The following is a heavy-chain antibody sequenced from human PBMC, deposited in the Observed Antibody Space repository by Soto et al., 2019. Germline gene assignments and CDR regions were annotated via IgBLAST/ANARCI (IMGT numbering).Heavy chain of an antibody. D-gene: IGHD3-10*01. V-gene: IGHV4-59*08. CDR1: GGSISSYY. CDR3: ARCPQITSDGMDV. J-gene: IGHJ6*02. Sequence: SETLSLTCTVSGGSISSYYWSWIRQPPGKGLEWIGYIYYSGSTNYNPSLKSRVTISVDTSKNQFSLKLSSVTAADTAVYYCARCPQITSDGMDVWGQGTTVTVSS. CDR2: IYYSGST.